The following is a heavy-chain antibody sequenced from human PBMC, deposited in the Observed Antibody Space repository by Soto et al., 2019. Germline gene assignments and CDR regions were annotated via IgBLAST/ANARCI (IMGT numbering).Heavy chain of an antibody. CDR3: ARWVRRHGYFEE. Sequence: SETLSLTCTVSSGSTSSSSYYWGWVRQPPGKGLEWIGSIYYSGSTYYNPSLKSRVIISVDTSKNQFSLKLSSVTAAATAVHYGARWVRRHGYFEEWGEGAQVTV. D-gene: IGHD6-13*01. V-gene: IGHV4-39*01. J-gene: IGHJ4*02. CDR1: SGSTSSSSYY. CDR2: IYYSGST.